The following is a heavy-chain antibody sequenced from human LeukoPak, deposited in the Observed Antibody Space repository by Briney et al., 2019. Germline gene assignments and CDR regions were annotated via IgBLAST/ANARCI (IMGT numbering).Heavy chain of an antibody. Sequence: PSETLSLTCAVYGGSFSGYYWSWIRQPPGKGLEWIGEINHSGSTNSNPSLKSRVTISVDTSKNQFSLMLSSVTAADTAVYYCATAVAGESSWFDPWGQETLVTVSS. CDR3: ATAVAGESSWFDP. CDR1: GGSFSGYY. V-gene: IGHV4-34*01. D-gene: IGHD6-19*01. J-gene: IGHJ5*02. CDR2: INHSGST.